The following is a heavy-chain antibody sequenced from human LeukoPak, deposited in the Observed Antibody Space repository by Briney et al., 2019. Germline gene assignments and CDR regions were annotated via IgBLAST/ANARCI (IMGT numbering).Heavy chain of an antibody. CDR1: GFTFSDYF. CDR3: ARGIHKTHCTTTSCYINWFDP. D-gene: IGHD2-2*02. J-gene: IGHJ5*02. Sequence: GGSLRLSCAASGFTFSDYFMAWIRQAPGKGLEGGSYISSSGDNTNYADSVKGRFTISRDNAKNSLSLQMNSLRAEDTAVYYCARGIHKTHCTTTSCYINWFDPWGQGTLVTVSS. V-gene: IGHV3-11*06. CDR2: ISSSGDNT.